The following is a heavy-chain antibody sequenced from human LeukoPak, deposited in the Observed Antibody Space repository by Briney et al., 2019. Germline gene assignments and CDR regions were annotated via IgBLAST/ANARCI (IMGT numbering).Heavy chain of an antibody. Sequence: EASVKVSCKASGYTFTGYYIHWVRPAPGQGLEWMGWINPNSGGRNYAQKFQGRVTMTRDTSTTYMELSRLTSDDTAVYYCARAYSGYEAFDYWGQGTLVTVSS. V-gene: IGHV1-2*02. D-gene: IGHD5-12*01. CDR1: GYTFTGYY. CDR2: INPNSGGR. CDR3: ARAYSGYEAFDY. J-gene: IGHJ4*02.